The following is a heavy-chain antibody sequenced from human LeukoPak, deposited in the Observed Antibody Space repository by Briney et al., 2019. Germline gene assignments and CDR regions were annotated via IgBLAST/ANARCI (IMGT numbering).Heavy chain of an antibody. Sequence: GGSLRLSCAASGFTFSAYSMNWVRQAPGKGLEWISYIGTSSGNTKYADSVKGRFTISGDKAKNSLYLQMNSLRVEDTAVYYCARDYKYAFDNWGQGTLVTVSS. CDR2: IGTSSGNT. D-gene: IGHD5-24*01. CDR3: ARDYKYAFDN. V-gene: IGHV3-48*01. CDR1: GFTFSAYS. J-gene: IGHJ4*02.